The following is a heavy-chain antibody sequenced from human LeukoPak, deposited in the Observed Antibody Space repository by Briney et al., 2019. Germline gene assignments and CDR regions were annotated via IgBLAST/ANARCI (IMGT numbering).Heavy chain of an antibody. CDR3: AKSAAGSPGALDI. V-gene: IGHV3-9*03. CDR1: GFTFDDYA. J-gene: IGHJ3*02. D-gene: IGHD6-13*01. CDR2: ISWNSGSI. Sequence: GGSLRLSCAASGFTFDDYAMHWVRQAPGKGLEWVSGISWNSGSIGYADSVKGRFTISRDNAKNSLYLQMNSLRAEDMALYYCAKSAAGSPGALDIWGQGTMVTVSS.